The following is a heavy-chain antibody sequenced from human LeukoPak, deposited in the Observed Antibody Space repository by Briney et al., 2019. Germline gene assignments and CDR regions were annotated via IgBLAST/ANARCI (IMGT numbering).Heavy chain of an antibody. Sequence: GGSLRLSCAASGFTFSSYGMHWVRQAPGKGLEWVAFIRYDGSNKYYADSVKGRFTISRDNSKNTLYLQMNSLRAEDTAVYYCARGGPNYYDSSGVAYWGQGTLVTVSS. CDR1: GFTFSSYG. J-gene: IGHJ4*02. D-gene: IGHD3-22*01. CDR2: IRYDGSNK. CDR3: ARGGPNYYDSSGVAY. V-gene: IGHV3-30*02.